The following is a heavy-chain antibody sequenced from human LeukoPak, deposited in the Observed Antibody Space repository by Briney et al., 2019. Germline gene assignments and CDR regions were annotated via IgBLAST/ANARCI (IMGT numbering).Heavy chain of an antibody. J-gene: IGHJ5*02. CDR1: GGSFSGYY. CDR2: INHSGST. D-gene: IGHD3-9*01. Sequence: SETLSLTCAVYGGSFSGYYWSWIRQPPGKGLELIGEINHSGSTNYNPSLTSRVTISVATAKNQFSVKLSSVTAADTAVYYCARAVEGYDSPPFSPEVLAWLDPWGQGTLVTVSS. CDR3: ARAVEGYDSPPFSPEVLAWLDP. V-gene: IGHV4-34*01.